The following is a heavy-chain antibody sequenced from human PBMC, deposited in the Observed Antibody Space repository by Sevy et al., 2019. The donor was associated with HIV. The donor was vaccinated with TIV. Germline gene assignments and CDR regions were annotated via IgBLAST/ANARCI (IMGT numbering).Heavy chain of an antibody. CDR2: IRFDGSIK. CDR1: GFTFSTYG. D-gene: IGHD2-2*01. J-gene: IGHJ6*02. CDR3: AKVLHIVEIPAAIDYYYGMDV. V-gene: IGHV3-30*02. Sequence: GGSLRLSCAASGFTFSTYGMHWVRQAPGKGLEWAAFIRFDGSIKYYRDSVKGRLTISRDNSKNTLYLQMNSLRAEDTAVYFCAKVLHIVEIPAAIDYYYGMDVWGQGTTVTVSS.